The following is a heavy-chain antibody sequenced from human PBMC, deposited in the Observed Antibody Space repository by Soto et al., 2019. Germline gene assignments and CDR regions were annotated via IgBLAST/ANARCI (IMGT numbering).Heavy chain of an antibody. CDR3: ARDKNDRSVFSYYYYYGMHV. D-gene: IGHD3-10*01. Sequence: QVQLVESGGGVVQPGRSLRLSCAASGFTFSSYAMHWVRQAPGKGLEWVAVISYDGSNKYYADSVKGRFTISRDNSKHTLYLQMNSLRADDTAVYYCARDKNDRSVFSYYYYYGMHVWGQGTTVTVSS. J-gene: IGHJ6*02. CDR2: ISYDGSNK. V-gene: IGHV3-30-3*01. CDR1: GFTFSSYA.